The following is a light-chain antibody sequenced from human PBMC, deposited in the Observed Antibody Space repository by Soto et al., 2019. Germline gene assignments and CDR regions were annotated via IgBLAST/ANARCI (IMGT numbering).Light chain of an antibody. J-gene: IGLJ1*01. CDR3: QSYDSSLSGFYV. Sequence: QSVLTQPPSVSGAPGQRVTISCTGNSSSIGAGYDVQWYQHLPGTAPKLLISANSNRPSGVPDRFSGSKSGTSASLAITGLQTEDEADYYCQSYDSSLSGFYVFGTGTKVNVL. CDR1: SSSIGAGYD. CDR2: ANS. V-gene: IGLV1-40*01.